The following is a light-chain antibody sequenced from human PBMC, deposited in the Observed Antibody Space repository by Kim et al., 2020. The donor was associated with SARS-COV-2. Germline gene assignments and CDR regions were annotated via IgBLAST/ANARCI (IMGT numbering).Light chain of an antibody. CDR1: QGVSNY. Sequence: SSSARDSPTPTGRASQGVSNYLAWYQQTPGQAPRLLFYEASSRAASTPTRFSGSASRSDFTLTIRSVEPEYFAVYYCQQRRNCLTFGGGTKVDIK. CDR3: QQRRNCLT. V-gene: IGKV3-11*01. CDR2: EAS. J-gene: IGKJ4*01.